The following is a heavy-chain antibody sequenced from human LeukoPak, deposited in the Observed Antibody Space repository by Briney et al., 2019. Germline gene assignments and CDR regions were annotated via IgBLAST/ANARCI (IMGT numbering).Heavy chain of an antibody. CDR1: GFTFSNAW. Sequence: GGSLRLSCAASGFTFSNAWMNWVHQAPGKGLEWVGRIKSKTDGGTTDYAAPVKGRFTISRDDSKNTLYLQMNSLKTEDTAVYYCVRNSGTYRGYGLDVWGQGTTVTVSS. D-gene: IGHD1-26*01. V-gene: IGHV3-15*01. CDR2: IKSKTDGGTT. J-gene: IGHJ6*02. CDR3: VRNSGTYRGYGLDV.